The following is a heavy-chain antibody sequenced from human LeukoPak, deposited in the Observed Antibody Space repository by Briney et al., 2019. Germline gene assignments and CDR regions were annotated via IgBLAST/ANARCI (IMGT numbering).Heavy chain of an antibody. CDR1: GFTVSSNE. D-gene: IGHD2-2*01. Sequence: GGTPTLYYAASGFTVSSNEMSWVRQAPGQGLEWVSSFSGGSTSYADSVKGRFTISRDNSKNTLYLQMNSLRAEDTAVYYCARDGVVVVPAAMFYYYYYMDVWGKGTTVTVSS. J-gene: IGHJ6*03. CDR3: ARDGVVVVPAAMFYYYYYMDV. CDR2: FSGGST. V-gene: IGHV3-38-3*01.